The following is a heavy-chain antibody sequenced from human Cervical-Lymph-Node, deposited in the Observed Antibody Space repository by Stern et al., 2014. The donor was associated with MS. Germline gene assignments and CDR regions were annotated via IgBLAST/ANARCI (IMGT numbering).Heavy chain of an antibody. D-gene: IGHD3-10*01. CDR3: VKRGITEVRGVRLGDY. V-gene: IGHV3-30*18. CDR2: ISYDGSDT. Sequence: VQLEESGGGVVQPGRSLRLTCTVSGFTFSSYGMHWVRQAPGKGLEWVSVISYDGSDTYYAESVKGRFTISRDNSKNTLYLEMRSLRPEDTAVYYCVKRGITEVRGVRLGDYWGQGTLVIVSS. CDR1: GFTFSSYG. J-gene: IGHJ4*02.